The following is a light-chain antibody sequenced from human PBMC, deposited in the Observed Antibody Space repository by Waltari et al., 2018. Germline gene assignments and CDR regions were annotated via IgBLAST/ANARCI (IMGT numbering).Light chain of an antibody. J-gene: IGLJ2*01. CDR2: DTR. CDR3: WLHYSGPRV. V-gene: IGLV7-46*01. CDR1: TGAAPSSHY. Sequence: QAVVTQEPSLTVSPGGTVTLPCRPSTGAAPSSHYPYWFPQKPGQAPMTLVYDTRNKHSWTPARFSGSVVGGKAALTLSGAQPEDEAEYYCWLHYSGPRVFGGGTKVTVL.